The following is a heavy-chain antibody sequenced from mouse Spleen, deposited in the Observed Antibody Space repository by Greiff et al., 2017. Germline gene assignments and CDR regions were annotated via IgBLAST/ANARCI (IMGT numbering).Heavy chain of an antibody. D-gene: IGHD3-3*01. J-gene: IGHJ2*01. CDR2: ISSGSSTI. CDR1: GFTFSDYG. Sequence: DVMLVESGGGLVKPGGSLKLSCAASGFTFSDYGMHWVRQAPEKGLEWVAYISSGSSTIYYADTVKGRFTISRDNAKNTLFLQMTNLRSEDTAMYYCARPGWGYFDYWGQGTTLTVSS. V-gene: IGHV5-17*01. CDR3: ARPGWGYFDY.